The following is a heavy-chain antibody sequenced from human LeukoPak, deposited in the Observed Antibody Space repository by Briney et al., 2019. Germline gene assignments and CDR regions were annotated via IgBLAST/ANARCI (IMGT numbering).Heavy chain of an antibody. V-gene: IGHV1-24*01. CDR3: ATGYGSGSYYGYYFDY. CDR1: GYTLTELS. J-gene: IGHJ4*02. CDR2: FDPEDGET. Sequence: ASVKVSCKVSGYTLTELSMHWVRQAPGKGLEWMGGFDPEDGETIYAQKFQGRVTMTEDTSTDTAYMELSSLRSEDTAVYYCATGYGSGSYYGYYFDYWGQGTLVTVSS. D-gene: IGHD3-10*01.